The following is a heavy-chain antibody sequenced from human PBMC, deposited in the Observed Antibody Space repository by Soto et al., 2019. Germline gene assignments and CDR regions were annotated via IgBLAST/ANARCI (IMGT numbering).Heavy chain of an antibody. Sequence: ASVKVSCKASGFTFTSYGFSWVRQAPGQGLEWMGWISAYNGNTHYAQKLQGRVAMTADKSTSTAYMELSSLSSDDTAVYYCARFGYSGYDRYYYYYGMDVWGQGTTVTVSS. CDR1: GFTFTSYG. V-gene: IGHV1-18*01. J-gene: IGHJ6*02. CDR2: ISAYNGNT. D-gene: IGHD5-12*01. CDR3: ARFGYSGYDRYYYYYGMDV.